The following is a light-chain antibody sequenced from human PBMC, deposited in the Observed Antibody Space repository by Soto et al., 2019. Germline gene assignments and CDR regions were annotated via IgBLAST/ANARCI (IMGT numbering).Light chain of an antibody. J-gene: IGLJ3*02. CDR3: CSYAGSSTFGSWV. Sequence: QSALTQPASVSGSPGQSITISCTGTSSDVGSYNLVSWYQQHPGKAPKLMIYEGSKRPSGVSNRFSGSKSGNTASLTISGLQAEDEADYYCCSYAGSSTFGSWVFGGGTKVTVL. CDR2: EGS. CDR1: SSDVGSYNL. V-gene: IGLV2-23*03.